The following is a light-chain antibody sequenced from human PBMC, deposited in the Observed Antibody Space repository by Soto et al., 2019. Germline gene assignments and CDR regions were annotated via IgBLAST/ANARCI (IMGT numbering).Light chain of an antibody. Sequence: DIQMTQSPSFLSASVGDRVTITCRASQGIRNYLAWYQQRPGKIPKILIYAASTLQSGVPSRFSGSGSGTDFSLTISSLQPEDVATYYCQKYDTAPWTFGQGTKVEIK. V-gene: IGKV1-27*01. J-gene: IGKJ1*01. CDR3: QKYDTAPWT. CDR1: QGIRNY. CDR2: AAS.